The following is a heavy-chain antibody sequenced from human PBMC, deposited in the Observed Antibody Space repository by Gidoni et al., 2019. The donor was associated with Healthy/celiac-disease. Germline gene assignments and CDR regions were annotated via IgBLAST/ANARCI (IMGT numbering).Heavy chain of an antibody. CDR1: GGTFSSYT. CDR3: AGFDYSKDNWFDP. J-gene: IGHJ5*02. Sequence: QVQLVQSGAEVKKPGSSVKVSCKASGGTFSSYTISWVRQAPGQGLEWMGRIIPILGIANYAQKFQGRVTITADKSTSTAYMELSSLRSEDTAVYYCAGFDYSKDNWFDPWGQGTLVTVSS. D-gene: IGHD4-4*01. V-gene: IGHV1-69*02. CDR2: IIPILGIA.